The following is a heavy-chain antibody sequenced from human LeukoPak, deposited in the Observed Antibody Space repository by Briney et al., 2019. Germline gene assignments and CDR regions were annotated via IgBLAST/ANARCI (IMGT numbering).Heavy chain of an antibody. J-gene: IGHJ6*02. V-gene: IGHV1-2*02. CDR2: INPNSGGT. Sequence: ASVKVSCKASGYTFTGYYMHWVRQAPGQGLEWMGWINPNSGGTNYAQKFQGRVTMTRDTSISTAYMELSRLRSGDTAVYYCASPLLWFGESYYGMDVWGQGTTVTVSS. CDR3: ASPLLWFGESYYGMDV. CDR1: GYTFTGYY. D-gene: IGHD3-10*01.